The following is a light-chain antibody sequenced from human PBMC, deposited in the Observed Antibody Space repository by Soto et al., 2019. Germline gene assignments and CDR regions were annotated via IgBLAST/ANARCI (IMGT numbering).Light chain of an antibody. CDR1: QSLLFTSNNKNY. V-gene: IGKV4-1*01. J-gene: IGKJ4*01. CDR2: WAS. CDR3: QQYYNTPLS. Sequence: DIVMTQSPDSLAVSLGERATINCKSSQSLLFTSNNKNYLAWYQHKSGQPPKLLVSWASTRESGVPDRFSGGGSGTDFTLTISSLQAEDVAVYYCQQYYNTPLSFGGGTKVEIK.